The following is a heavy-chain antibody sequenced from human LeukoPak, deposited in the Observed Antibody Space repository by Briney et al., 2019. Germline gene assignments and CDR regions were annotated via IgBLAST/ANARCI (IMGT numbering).Heavy chain of an antibody. CDR2: ISGSGGST. D-gene: IGHD3-10*01. CDR3: ARRSRALGFDLDY. V-gene: IGHV3-23*01. Sequence: GGSLRLSCAASRFTFSSYAMSWVRQAPGKGLEWVSAISGSGGSTYYADSVKGRFTISRDNSKKTLYLQMDSLRGEDTAVYYCARRSRALGFDLDYWGQGTLVTVSS. CDR1: RFTFSSYA. J-gene: IGHJ4*02.